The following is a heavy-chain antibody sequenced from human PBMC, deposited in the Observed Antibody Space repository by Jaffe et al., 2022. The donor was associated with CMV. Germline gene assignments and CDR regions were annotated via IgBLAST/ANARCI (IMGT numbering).Heavy chain of an antibody. CDR2: IWYDGSNK. J-gene: IGHJ3*02. CDR3: ARVAVANDAFDI. CDR1: GFTFSSYG. Sequence: QVQLVESGGGVVQPGRSLRLSCAASGFTFSSYGMHWVRQAPGKGLEWVAVIWYDGSNKYYADSVKGRFTISRDNSKNTLYLQMNSLRAEDTAVYYCARVAVANDAFDIWGQGTMVTVSS. D-gene: IGHD6-19*01. V-gene: IGHV3-33*01.